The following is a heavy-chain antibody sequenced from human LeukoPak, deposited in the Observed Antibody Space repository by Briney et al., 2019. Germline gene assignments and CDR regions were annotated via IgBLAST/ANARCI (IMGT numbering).Heavy chain of an antibody. V-gene: IGHV3-9*01. Sequence: PGGSLRLSCVASGFSFDDYGMFWVRQTPGKGLEWVSGISWNSGIIVYADSVKGRFTISRDNAKNTLYLQMNSLRAEDTAVYYCARCLLRGYYDSSGYFDYWGQGTLVTVSS. CDR2: ISWNSGII. J-gene: IGHJ4*02. CDR1: GFSFDDYG. D-gene: IGHD3-22*01. CDR3: ARCLLRGYYDSSGYFDY.